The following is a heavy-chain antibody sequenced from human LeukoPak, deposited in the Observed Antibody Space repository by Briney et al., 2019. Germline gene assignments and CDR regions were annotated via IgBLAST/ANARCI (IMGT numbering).Heavy chain of an antibody. Sequence: GESLKISCKGSGYSFTSYWIGWVRPMPGKGLEWMGIIYPGDSDTRYSPSFQGQVTISADKSISTAYLQWSSLKASDTAMYYCARHKGYSSSWLYNDYWGQGTLVTVSS. D-gene: IGHD6-13*01. CDR3: ARHKGYSSSWLYNDY. CDR2: IYPGDSDT. J-gene: IGHJ4*02. CDR1: GYSFTSYW. V-gene: IGHV5-51*01.